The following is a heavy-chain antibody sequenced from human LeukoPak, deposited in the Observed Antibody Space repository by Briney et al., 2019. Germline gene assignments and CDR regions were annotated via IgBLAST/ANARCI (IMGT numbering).Heavy chain of an antibody. J-gene: IGHJ4*02. D-gene: IGHD3-10*01. V-gene: IGHV4-34*01. CDR3: ARGRKPITMVRGVIIRSGYCVDY. CDR2: INHSGST. CDR1: GGSFSGYY. Sequence: PSETLSLTCAVYGGSFSGYYWSWIRQPPGKGLEWIGEINHSGSTNYNPSLKSRVTISVDTSKNQFSLKLSSVTAADTAVYYCARGRKPITMVRGVIIRSGYCVDYWGQGTLVTVSS.